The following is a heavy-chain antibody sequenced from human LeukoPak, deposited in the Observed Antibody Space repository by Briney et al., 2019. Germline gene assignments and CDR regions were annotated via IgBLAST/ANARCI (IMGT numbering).Heavy chain of an antibody. D-gene: IGHD3-22*01. J-gene: IGHJ4*02. CDR2: IIPIFGTA. CDR1: GGTFSSYA. Sequence: SVKVSCKASGGTFSSYAISWVRQAPGQGLEWMGGIIPIFGTANYAQKFQGRVTITADESTSTAYMEPSSLRSEDTAVYYCASGYYYDSSGPPRWFFDYWGQGTLVTVSS. CDR3: ASGYYYDSSGPPRWFFDY. V-gene: IGHV1-69*01.